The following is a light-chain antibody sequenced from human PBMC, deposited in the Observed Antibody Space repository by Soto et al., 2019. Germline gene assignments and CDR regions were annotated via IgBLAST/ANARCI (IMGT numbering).Light chain of an antibody. J-gene: IGKJ5*01. V-gene: IGKV3-15*01. CDR2: DAS. CDR3: QQRSNWPPIT. CDR1: QSISRS. Sequence: EIVFTQSPAILSVSPGERATLSVRASQSISRSLAWYQQKPGQAPRLLISDASTRATGIPARFSGSGSGTEFTLTISSLQSEDFAVYYCQQRSNWPPITFGQGTRLEIK.